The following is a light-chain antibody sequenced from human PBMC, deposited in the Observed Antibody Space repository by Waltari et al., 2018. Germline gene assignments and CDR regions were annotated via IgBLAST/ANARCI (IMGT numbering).Light chain of an antibody. J-gene: IGKJ4*01. CDR2: ATS. CDR1: QNINNY. Sequence: DIQMTQSPSSLSASVGDRVPTTCLASQNINNYLNWYHQTPGKAPKLLIYATSNLQSGVPSRFSGSGSGTDFTLTISSLQPEDFATYYCQQSYAIPLTFGGGTKVEI. CDR3: QQSYAIPLT. V-gene: IGKV1-39*01.